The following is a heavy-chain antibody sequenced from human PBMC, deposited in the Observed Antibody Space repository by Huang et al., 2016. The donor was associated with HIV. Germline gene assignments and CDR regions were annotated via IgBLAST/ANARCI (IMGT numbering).Heavy chain of an antibody. CDR1: GYTLTELS. D-gene: IGHD2-21*01. CDR3: AAGYDTYYDI. J-gene: IGHJ3*02. V-gene: IGHV1-24*01. CDR2: CAPEHVET. Sequence: QVQLVQSGAEVKKPGASVKVSCKVSGYTLTELSIHWVRQAPGKGVEWMGGCAPEHVETIYAQNFQARVTMTEDTSTDTAYMELHSLRPDDTAVYYCAAGYDTYYDIWGQGTMVIASS.